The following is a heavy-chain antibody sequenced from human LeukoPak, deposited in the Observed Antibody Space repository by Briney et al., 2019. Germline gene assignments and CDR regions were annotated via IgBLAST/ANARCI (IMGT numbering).Heavy chain of an antibody. CDR2: INHSGST. D-gene: IGHD3-3*01. CDR3: ASGRTYYDFWSGYLDY. V-gene: IGHV4-34*01. J-gene: IGHJ4*02. Sequence: PSETLSLTCAVYGGSFSGYYWSWIRQPPGKGLEWIGEINHSGSTNYNPSLKSRVTISVDTSKNQFSLKLSSVTAAGTAVYYCASGRTYYDFWSGYLDYWGQGTLVTVSS. CDR1: GGSFSGYY.